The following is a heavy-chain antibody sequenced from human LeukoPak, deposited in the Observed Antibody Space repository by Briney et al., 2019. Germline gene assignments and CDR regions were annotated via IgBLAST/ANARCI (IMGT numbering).Heavy chain of an antibody. J-gene: IGHJ4*02. V-gene: IGHV3-23*01. CDR3: ARFNGWYYFDY. CDR2: ISGSGGST. Sequence: GGSLRLSCAASGFTLSSYAMSWVRQAPGKGLEWVSAISGSGGSTYYADSVKGRFTISRDNSKNTLYLQMKSLRAEDTAAYYCARFNGWYYFDYWGQGTLVTVS. D-gene: IGHD6-19*01. CDR1: GFTLSSYA.